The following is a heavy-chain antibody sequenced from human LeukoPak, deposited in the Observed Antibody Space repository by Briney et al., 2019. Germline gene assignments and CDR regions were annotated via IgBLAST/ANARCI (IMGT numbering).Heavy chain of an antibody. CDR2: IYSDGST. CDR1: GFTVSSNY. CDR3: ARDRPYYFDC. J-gene: IGHJ4*02. V-gene: IGHV3-53*01. Sequence: LPGGSLRLSRAASGFTVSSNYMSWVRQAPGKGLEWVSVIYSDGSTYYADSVKGRFTISRDNSKNTLFLQINSLRAEDTAVYYCARDRPYYFDCWGQGTLVTVSS.